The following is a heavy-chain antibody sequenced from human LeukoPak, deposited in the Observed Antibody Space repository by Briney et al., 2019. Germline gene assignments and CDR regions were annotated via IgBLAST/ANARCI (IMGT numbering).Heavy chain of an antibody. J-gene: IGHJ4*02. D-gene: IGHD2-2*02. CDR2: IYYSGST. CDR1: GGSISSSSYY. V-gene: IGHV4-39*07. CDR3: ASVGLGGYCSSTSCYNFDY. Sequence: SETLSLTCTVSGGSISSSSYYWGWIRQPPGKGLEWIGSIYYSGSTYYNPSLKSRVTISVDTSKNQFSLKMSSVTVADTAVYYCASVGLGGYCSSTSCYNFDYWGQGTLVTVSS.